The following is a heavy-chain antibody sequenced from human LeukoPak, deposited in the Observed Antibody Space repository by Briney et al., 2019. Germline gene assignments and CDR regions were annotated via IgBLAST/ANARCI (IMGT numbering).Heavy chain of an antibody. Sequence: PSETLSLTCTVSGGSISSYYWSWIRQPPGKGLEWIGYIYYSGSTNYNPSLKSRVTISVDTSKNQFSLKLSSVTAADTAVYYCARHASLHYYGSGGDDAFDIWGQGTMVTVSS. J-gene: IGHJ3*02. D-gene: IGHD3-10*01. CDR3: ARHASLHYYGSGGDDAFDI. V-gene: IGHV4-59*08. CDR2: IYYSGST. CDR1: GGSISSYY.